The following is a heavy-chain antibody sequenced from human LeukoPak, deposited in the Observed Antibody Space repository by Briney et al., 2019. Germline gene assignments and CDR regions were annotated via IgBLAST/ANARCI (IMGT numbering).Heavy chain of an antibody. Sequence: GESLKISCKGSGYSFTSYWIGWVRQMPGKGLVWMGIIYPGDSDTRYSPSFQGQVTISADKSISTAYLQWSSLEASDTAMYYCALGYCSSTSCYEFDYWGQGTLVTVSS. D-gene: IGHD2-2*01. CDR2: IYPGDSDT. CDR3: ALGYCSSTSCYEFDY. V-gene: IGHV5-51*01. J-gene: IGHJ4*02. CDR1: GYSFTSYW.